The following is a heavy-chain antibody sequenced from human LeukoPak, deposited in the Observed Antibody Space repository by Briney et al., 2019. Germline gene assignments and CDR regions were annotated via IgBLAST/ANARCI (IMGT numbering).Heavy chain of an antibody. CDR3: ARALPRLYYYDSSGANWFEP. D-gene: IGHD3-22*01. CDR1: GGSISSYY. Sequence: PSETLSLTCTVSGGSISSYYWSWIRQPAGKGLEWIGRIYTSGSTNYNPSLKSRVTMSVDTSKNQFSLKLSSVTAADTAVYYCARALPRLYYYDSSGANWFEPWGQGTLVTVSS. J-gene: IGHJ5*02. CDR2: IYTSGST. V-gene: IGHV4-4*07.